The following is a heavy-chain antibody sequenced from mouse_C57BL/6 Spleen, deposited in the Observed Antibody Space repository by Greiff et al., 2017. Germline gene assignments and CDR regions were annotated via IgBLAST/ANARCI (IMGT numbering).Heavy chain of an antibody. Sequence: QVQLQQPGAELVRPGSSVKLSCKASGYTFTSYCMHWVQQRPIQGLEWIGNIDPSDSETHYNQKFKDKATLTVDKSSSTAYMQRSSLTSEDSAVYYCARKGCYRYWYFDVWGTGTTVTVSS. J-gene: IGHJ1*03. CDR1: GYTFTSYC. D-gene: IGHD2-12*01. V-gene: IGHV1-52*01. CDR3: ARKGCYRYWYFDV. CDR2: IDPSDSET.